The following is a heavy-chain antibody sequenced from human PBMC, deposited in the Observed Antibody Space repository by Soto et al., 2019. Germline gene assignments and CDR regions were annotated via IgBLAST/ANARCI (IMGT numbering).Heavy chain of an antibody. V-gene: IGHV3-23*01. J-gene: IGHJ6*02. Sequence: GGSLRLSCAASGFTFSSYAMSWVRQAPGKGLEWVSAISGSGGSTYYADSVKGRFTISRDNSKNTLYLQMNSLRAEDTAVYYCAKGLENYYYYGMDVWGQGTTVTVSS. CDR3: AKGLENYYYYGMDV. CDR1: GFTFSSYA. D-gene: IGHD3-3*01. CDR2: ISGSGGST.